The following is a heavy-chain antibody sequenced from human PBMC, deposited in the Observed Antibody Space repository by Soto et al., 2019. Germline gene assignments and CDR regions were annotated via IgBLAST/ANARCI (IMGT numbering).Heavy chain of an antibody. Sequence: EVQLVESGGGLVQPGGSLRLSCAASGFTFSSYWMHWVRQAPGKGLVWFSRINSDGSSTFYADSVKGRFTTSRDNAKKTLYLQLNSPRAEDTAVYYCARDFGYWGRGTLVTVS. CDR2: INSDGSST. V-gene: IGHV3-74*01. CDR3: ARDFGY. CDR1: GFTFSSYW. D-gene: IGHD3-10*01. J-gene: IGHJ4*02.